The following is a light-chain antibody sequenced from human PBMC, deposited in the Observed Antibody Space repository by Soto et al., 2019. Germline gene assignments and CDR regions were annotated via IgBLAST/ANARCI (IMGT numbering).Light chain of an antibody. J-gene: IGKJ4*01. Sequence: EIVLTQSPGPLSLSPGERATLSCRASQSISSSYLDWYQQKPVQAPRLLIYGVSSRATAIPDRFSGSGSGTDFTLTISRLEPEDFAVYYCQQYYSAPRTFGGGTKVESK. CDR1: QSISSSY. V-gene: IGKV3-20*01. CDR3: QQYYSAPRT. CDR2: GVS.